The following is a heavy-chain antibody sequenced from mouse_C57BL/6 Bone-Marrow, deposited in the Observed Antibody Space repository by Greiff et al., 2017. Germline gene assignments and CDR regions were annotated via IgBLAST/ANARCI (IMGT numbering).Heavy chain of an antibody. J-gene: IGHJ3*01. Sequence: EVHLVESGGDLVKPGGSLKLSCAASGFTFSSYGMSWVRQTPDKRLEWVATISSGGSYTYYPDSVKGRFTISRDNAKNTLYLQMSSLKSEDTAMYYCARRDSLYYYGSSLFAYWGQGTLVTVSA. CDR1: GFTFSSYG. CDR2: ISSGGSYT. CDR3: ARRDSLYYYGSSLFAY. D-gene: IGHD1-1*01. V-gene: IGHV5-6*01.